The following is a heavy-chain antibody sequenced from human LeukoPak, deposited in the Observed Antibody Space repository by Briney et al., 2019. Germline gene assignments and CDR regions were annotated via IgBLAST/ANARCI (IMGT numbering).Heavy chain of an antibody. CDR3: ARDPGDYDFWSGYHDAFDI. Sequence: PSETLSLTCTVSGGSISSYYRSWIRQPAGEVLEWIGRIYTSGSTNYNPSLKSRVTMSVDTSKNQFSLKLSSVTAADTAVYYCARDPGDYDFWSGYHDAFDIWGQGTMVTVSS. CDR1: GGSISSYY. J-gene: IGHJ3*02. V-gene: IGHV4-4*07. CDR2: IYTSGST. D-gene: IGHD3-3*01.